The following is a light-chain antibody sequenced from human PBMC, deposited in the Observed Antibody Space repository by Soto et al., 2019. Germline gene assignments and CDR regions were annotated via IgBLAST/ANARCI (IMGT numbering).Light chain of an antibody. CDR2: YDS. V-gene: IGLV3-21*04. Sequence: SYELTQPPSVSVAPGKTARITCGGNNIGSKSVHWYQQKPGQAPVLVIYYDSDRPSGIPERFSRSNSGNTATLTISRVEARDETDYYSQVWDSSSDHPGVFGGGTKLTVL. J-gene: IGLJ3*02. CDR3: QVWDSSSDHPGV. CDR1: NIGSKS.